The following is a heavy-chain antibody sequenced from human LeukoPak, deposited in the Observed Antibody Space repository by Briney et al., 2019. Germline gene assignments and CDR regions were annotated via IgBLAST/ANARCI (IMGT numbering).Heavy chain of an antibody. D-gene: IGHD1-26*01. V-gene: IGHV3-23*01. CDR2: VSGGGAIT. CDR1: GFTFSNYA. Sequence: SGGSLRLSCAASGFTFSNYAMSWVRQAPGKGREWVSTVSGGGAITYYADSVKGRFTISRDNSKNTLYLQMTSQRAEDTAVNYCAKWARSWQLFDYWGQGTLVTVSS. CDR3: AKWARSWQLFDY. J-gene: IGHJ4*02.